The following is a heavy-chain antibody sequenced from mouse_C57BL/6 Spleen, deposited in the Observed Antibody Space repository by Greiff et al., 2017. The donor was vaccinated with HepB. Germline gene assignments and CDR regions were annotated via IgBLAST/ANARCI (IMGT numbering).Heavy chain of an antibody. D-gene: IGHD3-2*02. CDR1: GYTFTSYW. CDR3: AREGELRLQGY. Sequence: QVQLLQPGAELVKPGASVKMSCKASGYTFTSYWITWVKQRPGQGLEWIGDIYPGSGSTNYNEKFKSKATLTVDTSSSTAYMQLSSLISEDSAVYYCAREGELRLQGYWGQGTTLTVSS. V-gene: IGHV1-55*01. J-gene: IGHJ2*01. CDR2: IYPGSGST.